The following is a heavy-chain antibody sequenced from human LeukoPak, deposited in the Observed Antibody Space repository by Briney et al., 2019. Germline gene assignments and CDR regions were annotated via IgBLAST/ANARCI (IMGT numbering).Heavy chain of an antibody. D-gene: IGHD3-10*01. CDR1: GGSFSGYY. CDR2: INHSGST. Sequence: NPSETLSLTCAVYGGSFSGYYWSWIRQPPGKGLEWIGEINHSGSTNYNPSLKSRVTISVDTSKNQFSLRLSSVTAADTAVYYCARSGLTRGVISNWFDPWGQGTLVTVSS. J-gene: IGHJ5*02. CDR3: ARSGLTRGVISNWFDP. V-gene: IGHV4-34*01.